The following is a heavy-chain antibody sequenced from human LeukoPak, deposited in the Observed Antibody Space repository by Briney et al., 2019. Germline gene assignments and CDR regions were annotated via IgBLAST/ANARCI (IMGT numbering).Heavy chain of an antibody. V-gene: IGHV3-48*03. D-gene: IGHD1-1*01. CDR2: INNIDGTV. Sequence: GGSLRLSCAASGFRFSTYDMVWVRQAPGKGLEWISYINNIDGTVYYAESGKGRFTISRGNAKNSLSFQMTNLDVGDTAVYYCARSRTGTWEMYYFDYWGQGTLVTVSS. CDR3: ARSRTGTWEMYYFDY. CDR1: GFRFSTYD. J-gene: IGHJ4*02.